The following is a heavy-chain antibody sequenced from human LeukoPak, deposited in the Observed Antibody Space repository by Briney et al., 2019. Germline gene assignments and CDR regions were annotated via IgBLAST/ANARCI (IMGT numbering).Heavy chain of an antibody. J-gene: IGHJ3*02. CDR2: TYTGGNS. V-gene: IGHV3-53*01. D-gene: IGHD3-22*01. Sequence: GGSLRLSCAASGFTFSSYAMSWVRQAPGKGLEWVSVTYTGGNSYYAGSVQGRFIISRDISKNTLYLQMNNLRAEDSALYYCARGGRGSAAVVAPRSFDIWGQGTMVTASS. CDR3: ARGGRGSAAVVAPRSFDI. CDR1: GFTFSSYA.